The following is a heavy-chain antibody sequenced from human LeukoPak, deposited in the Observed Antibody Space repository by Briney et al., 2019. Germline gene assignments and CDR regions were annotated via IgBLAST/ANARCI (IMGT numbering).Heavy chain of an antibody. CDR1: GFTFSSYS. CDR3: ARDEMAVVDY. V-gene: IGHV3-48*01. D-gene: IGHD5-24*01. CDR2: ITSSSGTL. Sequence: GGSLRLSCAASGFTFSSYSMNWVRQAPGKGLEWVSYITSSSGTLYYADSVKGRFTISRDNAKNSLYLQMNSLRAEDTAVYFCARDEMAVVDYWGQGILVTVSS. J-gene: IGHJ4*02.